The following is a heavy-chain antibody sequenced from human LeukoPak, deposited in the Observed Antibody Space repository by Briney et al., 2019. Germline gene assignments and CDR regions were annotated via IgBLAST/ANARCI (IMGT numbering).Heavy chain of an antibody. J-gene: IGHJ5*02. D-gene: IGHD6-13*01. CDR3: ARDSGSTWYNKWFDP. CDR2: INPKSGDT. V-gene: IGHV1-2*02. CDR1: GYTFIGHY. Sequence: ASVKVSCTASGYTFIGHYMHWVRQAPGQGLEWMGWINPKSGDTNYPQKFQGRVTMTRDTSISTVYMELSRLKSDDTALYYCARDSGSTWYNKWFDPWGQGTLVTVSS.